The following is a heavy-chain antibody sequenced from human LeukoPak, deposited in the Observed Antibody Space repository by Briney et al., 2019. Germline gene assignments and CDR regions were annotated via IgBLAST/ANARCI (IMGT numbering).Heavy chain of an antibody. D-gene: IGHD3-10*01. J-gene: IGHJ4*02. Sequence: GASVKVSCKASGYTFTDYYMHWVRQAPGQGLEWMGWINPNSGGTNYAQKFQGRVTMTRDTSISTAYMELSRLRSDDTAVYYCARVRGVIRMGDYWGQGTLVTVSS. CDR3: ARVRGVIRMGDY. CDR1: GYTFTDYY. V-gene: IGHV1-2*02. CDR2: INPNSGGT.